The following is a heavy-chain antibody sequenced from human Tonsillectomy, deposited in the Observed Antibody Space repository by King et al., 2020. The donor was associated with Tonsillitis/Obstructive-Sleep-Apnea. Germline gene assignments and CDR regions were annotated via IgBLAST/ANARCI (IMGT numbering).Heavy chain of an antibody. J-gene: IGHJ6*03. D-gene: IGHD2/OR15-2a*01. CDR2: LSGSGGCT. Sequence: VQLVESGGGLVQPGGSLRLSCAASGFTFSNYAMSWVRQAPGKGLEWVSGLSGSGGCTYYADSVKGRFTISRDNSKNTLYLQMNSLRAEDTAIYYCAKAFSLGYYYYYMDVWGKGTTVTVFS. V-gene: IGHV3-23*04. CDR3: AKAFSLGYYYYYMDV. CDR1: GFTFSNYA.